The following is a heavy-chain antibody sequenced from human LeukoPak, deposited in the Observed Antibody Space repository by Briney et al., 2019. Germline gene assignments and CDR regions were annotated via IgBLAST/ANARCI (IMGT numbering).Heavy chain of an antibody. Sequence: GGSLRLSCAASGFTFSSYAMSWVRQAPGKGLEWVSAISGSGYTTNYADSVKGRFTFSRDNSKNTLYLQMNSLRAEDTAVYYCAKARTLTTLLGDWGQGTLVIVSS. V-gene: IGHV3-23*01. CDR1: GFTFSSYA. CDR2: ISGSGYTT. J-gene: IGHJ4*02. CDR3: AKARTLTTLLGD. D-gene: IGHD4-17*01.